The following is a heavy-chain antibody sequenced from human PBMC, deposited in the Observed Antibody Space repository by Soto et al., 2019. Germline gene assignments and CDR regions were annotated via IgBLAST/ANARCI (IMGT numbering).Heavy chain of an antibody. CDR3: ARSSSFSGDFDI. J-gene: IGHJ3*02. CDR2: IYHAGSP. D-gene: IGHD4-17*01. CDR1: GGSAFSRSW. Sequence: PSETLSLTCGVSGGSAFSRSWWTWLRQSPGKGLEWIGEIYHAGSPNYNTSFQSRVTILLDKSKNNFSLRLTSVTAADAATSYCARSSSFSGDFDIWGQGTTVTVSS. V-gene: IGHV4-4*02.